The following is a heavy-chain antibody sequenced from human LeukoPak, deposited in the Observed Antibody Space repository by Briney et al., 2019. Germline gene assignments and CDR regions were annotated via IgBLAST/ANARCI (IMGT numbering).Heavy chain of an antibody. J-gene: IGHJ4*02. V-gene: IGHV3-21*01. CDR3: ARDPRGYSHGSHFLY. CDR1: GFTFSSHS. Sequence: GGSLRLSCAASGFTFSSHSMNWVRQAPGKGLEWVSSISSSSSYIYSADSVKGRFTISRDNAKISLYLQMNSLRAEDTAVYYCARDPRGYSHGSHFLYWGEGTLVTVSS. CDR2: ISSSSSYI. D-gene: IGHD5-18*01.